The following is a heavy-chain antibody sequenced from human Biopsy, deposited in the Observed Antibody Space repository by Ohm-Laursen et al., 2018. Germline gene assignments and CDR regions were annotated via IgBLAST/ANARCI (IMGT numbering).Heavy chain of an antibody. V-gene: IGHV3-30*18. CDR1: RFTFSTYG. Sequence: SLRLSCSASRFTFSTYGMHWVRQAPGKGLEWVAVISFDGSDQKYAGSVKGRFTISRDNSKNTLYLQMNSLRAEDTAVFYCVKDRGAAGTDYYYGMDVWGQGTTVTVPS. J-gene: IGHJ6*02. D-gene: IGHD6-13*01. CDR3: VKDRGAAGTDYYYGMDV. CDR2: ISFDGSDQ.